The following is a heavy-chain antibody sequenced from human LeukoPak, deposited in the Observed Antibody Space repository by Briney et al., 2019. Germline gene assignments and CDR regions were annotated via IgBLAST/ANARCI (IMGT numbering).Heavy chain of an antibody. J-gene: IGHJ4*02. V-gene: IGHV1-8*01. CDR2: MNPNSGNT. D-gene: IGHD6-6*01. Sequence: GASVTVSCKASEYTFTSYDINWVLQATGQGLEWMGWMNPNSGNTGYAQKFQGRVTMTRVTSISTAYMELNNLTSEDTAVYYCARGSWGEIAGRKSFEFWGQGSLVTVSS. CDR3: ARGSWGEIAGRKSFEF. CDR1: EYTFTSYD.